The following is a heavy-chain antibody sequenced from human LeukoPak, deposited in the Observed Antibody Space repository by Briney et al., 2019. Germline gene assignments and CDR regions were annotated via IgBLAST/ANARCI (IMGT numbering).Heavy chain of an antibody. CDR1: GGSISSYY. Sequence: SETLSLTCTVSGGSISSYYWSWIWQPPGKGLEWIGYIYYSGSTNYNPSLKSRVTISVDTSKNQFSLKLSSVTAADTAVYYCARGRITMIWPIWGQGTMVTVSS. CDR3: ARGRITMIWPI. CDR2: IYYSGST. V-gene: IGHV4-59*01. J-gene: IGHJ3*02. D-gene: IGHD3-22*01.